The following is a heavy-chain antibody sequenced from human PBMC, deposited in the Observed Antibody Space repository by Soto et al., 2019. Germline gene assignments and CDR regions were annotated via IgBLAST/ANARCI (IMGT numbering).Heavy chain of an antibody. V-gene: IGHV2-5*02. CDR2: IYWDDDK. J-gene: IGHJ5*02. CDR1: GFSLTTRGVG. Sequence: QITLKESGPTLVKPTQTLTLTCTFSGFSLTTRGVGVGWILQPPGKALECLALIYWDDDKRYSPSLQSRLSIYKDTSKNQVVLTMTNVDPVDTATYYCAHIPNYYQYDWFDPWGQGSLFSVSS. CDR3: AHIPNYYQYDWFDP. D-gene: IGHD3-16*01.